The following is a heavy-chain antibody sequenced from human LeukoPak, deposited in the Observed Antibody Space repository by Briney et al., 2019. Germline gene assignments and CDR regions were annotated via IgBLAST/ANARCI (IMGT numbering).Heavy chain of an antibody. CDR3: ARDRSHDYYYYGMDV. J-gene: IGHJ6*02. CDR1: GGSISSYY. V-gene: IGHV4-59*01. Sequence: PSETLSLTCTVSGGSISSYYWSWIRQPPGKGLEWIGYIYYSGSTNYNPSLKSRVTISADTSKNQFSLKLGSVTAADTAVYYCARDRSHDYYYYGMDVWGQGTTVTVSS. CDR2: IYYSGST.